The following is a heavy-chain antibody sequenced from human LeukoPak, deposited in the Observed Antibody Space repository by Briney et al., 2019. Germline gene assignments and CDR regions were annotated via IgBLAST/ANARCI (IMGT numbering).Heavy chain of an antibody. CDR1: GGSISSGGYS. CDR2: IYHSGST. J-gene: IGHJ5*02. V-gene: IGHV4-30-2*01. D-gene: IGHD3-10*01. CDR3: ARGLRNITMVRGVIMDLNWFDP. Sequence: PSETLFLTCAVSGGSISSGGYSWSWIRQPPGKGLEWIGYIYHSGSTYYNPSLKSRVTISVDRSKNQFSLKLSSVTAADTAVYYCARGLRNITMVRGVIMDLNWFDPWGRGTLVTVSS.